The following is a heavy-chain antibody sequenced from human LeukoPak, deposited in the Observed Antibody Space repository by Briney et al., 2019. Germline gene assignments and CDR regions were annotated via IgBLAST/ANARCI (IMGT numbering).Heavy chain of an antibody. Sequence: GGSLRLSCAASGFTFSSYAMSWVRQAPGKGLEWVSVISGSGGSTYYADSVKGRFTISRDNSKNTLYLQMNSLRAEDTAVYYCAKLTGDCSSTSCYGDYWGQGTLVTVSS. CDR3: AKLTGDCSSTSCYGDY. CDR2: ISGSGGST. D-gene: IGHD2-2*01. J-gene: IGHJ4*02. CDR1: GFTFSSYA. V-gene: IGHV3-23*01.